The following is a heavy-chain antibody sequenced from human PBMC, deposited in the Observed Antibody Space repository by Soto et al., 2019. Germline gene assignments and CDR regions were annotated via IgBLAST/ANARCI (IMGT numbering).Heavy chain of an antibody. J-gene: IGHJ4*02. D-gene: IGHD3-9*01. Sequence: QVTLKESGPVLVKPTETLTLTCTVSGFSLSNARMGVSWIRQPPGKALEWLAHIFSNDEKSYSTSLKSRLNIPKATSKSQVVLTMTNMDPVDTATYYCPRSYSYYDILTGYLYYFDYWGQGTLVTVSS. CDR3: PRSYSYYDILTGYLYYFDY. CDR2: IFSNDEK. V-gene: IGHV2-26*01. CDR1: GFSLSNARMG.